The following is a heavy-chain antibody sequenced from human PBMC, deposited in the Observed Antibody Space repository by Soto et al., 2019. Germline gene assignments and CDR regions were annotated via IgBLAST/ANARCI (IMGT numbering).Heavy chain of an antibody. CDR1: GFTFSSYA. CDR3: ARASYHSGSYRSTKTYYFDY. D-gene: IGHD1-26*01. J-gene: IGHJ4*02. Sequence: PGGSLRLSCAASGFTFSSYAMSWVRQAPGKGLEWVSAISGSGGSTYYADSVKGRFTISRDNAKNTLYLQMNSLRAEDTAVYYCARASYHSGSYRSTKTYYFDYWGQGTLVTVSS. V-gene: IGHV3-23*01. CDR2: ISGSGGST.